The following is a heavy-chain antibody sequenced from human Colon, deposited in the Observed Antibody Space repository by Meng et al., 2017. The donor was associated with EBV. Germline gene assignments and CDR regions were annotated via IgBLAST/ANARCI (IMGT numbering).Heavy chain of an antibody. J-gene: IGHJ4*02. CDR3: ARGKTGTNL. CDR1: GFTFSSYA. CDR2: ISYDGSNK. Sequence: QVQLVGSGXGGVQPARVLRLSCAASGFTFSSYAMHWVRQVPGKGLEWVAVISYDGSNKYYADSVKGRFTISRDNSKNTLYLQMNSLRAEDTAVYYCARGKTGTNLWGQGPLATVST. D-gene: IGHD1-1*01. V-gene: IGHV3-30-3*01.